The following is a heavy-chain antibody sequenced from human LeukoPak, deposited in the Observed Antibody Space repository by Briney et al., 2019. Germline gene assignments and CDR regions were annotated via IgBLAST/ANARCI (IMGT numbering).Heavy chain of an antibody. J-gene: IGHJ4*02. Sequence: GGSLRLSCAASGFTFDDYAMQWVRQAPGKGLEWVSGISWNSGSIGYADSVKGRFTISRDNAKNSLYLQMNSLRAEDTALYYCAKDGYSSGWYVKYYLDYWGQGTLVTVSS. V-gene: IGHV3-9*01. CDR1: GFTFDDYA. CDR3: AKDGYSSGWYVKYYLDY. D-gene: IGHD6-19*01. CDR2: ISWNSGSI.